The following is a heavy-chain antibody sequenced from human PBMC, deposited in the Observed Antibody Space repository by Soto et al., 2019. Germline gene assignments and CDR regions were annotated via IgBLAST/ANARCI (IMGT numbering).Heavy chain of an antibody. D-gene: IGHD3-10*01. J-gene: IGHJ6*02. CDR3: VRDRDTYGSGFMDV. CDR1: GFTFSSFW. V-gene: IGHV3-74*01. Sequence: EVQLVESGGGLVQRGGSLRLSCAASGFTFSSFWMHWVRQTPGKGLVWVSGINSDGSSTNHADSVKGRFTISRDNAKNTLYLQMNSLRGEDMAVYYCVRDRDTYGSGFMDVWGQGTTVTVSS. CDR2: INSDGSST.